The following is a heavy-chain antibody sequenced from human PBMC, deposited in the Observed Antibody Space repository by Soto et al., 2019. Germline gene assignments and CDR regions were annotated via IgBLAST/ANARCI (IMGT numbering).Heavy chain of an antibody. D-gene: IGHD6-13*01. V-gene: IGHV1-18*01. CDR1: CYTFTSYG. Sequence: ASVKVSCKASCYTFTSYGIIWVRQAPGQGLEWMGWISAYNGNTNYAQKLQGRLIMTTDTSTSTAYMELRSLRSDDTAVYYCARVIASAADFDYWGQGTLVTVSS. CDR3: ARVIASAADFDY. CDR2: ISAYNGNT. J-gene: IGHJ4*02.